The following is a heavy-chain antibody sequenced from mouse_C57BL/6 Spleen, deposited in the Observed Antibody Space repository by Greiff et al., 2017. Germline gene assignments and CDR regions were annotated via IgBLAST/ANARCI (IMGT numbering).Heavy chain of an antibody. Sequence: EVQLQQSGPELVKPGASVKISCKASGYTFTDYYMNWVKQSHGKSLELIGDINPNNGGTSYNQKFKGKATLTVDKSSSTAYMELRSLTSEDSAVYYCAIITTAYFDYWGQGTTLTVSS. CDR3: AIITTAYFDY. D-gene: IGHD1-1*01. V-gene: IGHV1-26*01. CDR2: INPNNGGT. J-gene: IGHJ2*01. CDR1: GYTFTDYY.